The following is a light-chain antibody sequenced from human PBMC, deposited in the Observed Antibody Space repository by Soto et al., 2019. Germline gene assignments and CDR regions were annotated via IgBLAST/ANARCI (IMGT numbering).Light chain of an antibody. Sequence: EIVMTQSPATLSVSPGERATLSCRASQSVSSNLAWYQQKPGQAPTLLIYGASTRATGIPARFSGSGSGTEFNLTLSSLQSEDFAVYYCQQYNNWPRPFGQGTKVEIK. CDR3: QQYNNWPRP. CDR1: QSVSSN. V-gene: IGKV3-15*01. CDR2: GAS. J-gene: IGKJ1*01.